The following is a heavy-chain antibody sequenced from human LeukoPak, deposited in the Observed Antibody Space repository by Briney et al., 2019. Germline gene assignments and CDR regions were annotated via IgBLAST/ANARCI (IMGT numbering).Heavy chain of an antibody. J-gene: IGHJ4*02. V-gene: IGHV3-23*01. CDR2: ISDCSSST. CDR1: GFTFSSHA. CDR3: AKGGYSGYDSGGYFDY. D-gene: IGHD5-12*01. Sequence: GGSLRLSCAASGFTFSSHAMSWVRQAPGTGLGWVSAISDCSSSTDYADSVKGRFTISRDNSKNTLYLQMNSLRAEDTAVYYCAKGGYSGYDSGGYFDYWGQGTLVTVSS.